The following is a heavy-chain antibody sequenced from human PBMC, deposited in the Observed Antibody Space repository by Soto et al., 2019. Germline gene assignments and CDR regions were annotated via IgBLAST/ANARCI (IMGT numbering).Heavy chain of an antibody. D-gene: IGHD2-21*02. CDR3: ARSGGDKNRYYYFDY. V-gene: IGHV3-30*03. Sequence: QVLLVESGGGVVQPGRSLRLSCAASGFTFSSHGMHWLRQAPGKGLEWVAVISFDGSNKYYADSVKGRFTISRDNSKNTLYLQMNSLRAEDTAVYYCARSGGDKNRYYYFDYWGQGTLVTVSS. CDR1: GFTFSSHG. CDR2: ISFDGSNK. J-gene: IGHJ4*02.